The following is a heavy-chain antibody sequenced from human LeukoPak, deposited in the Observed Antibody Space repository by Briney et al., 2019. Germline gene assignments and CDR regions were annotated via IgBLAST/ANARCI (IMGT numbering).Heavy chain of an antibody. J-gene: IGHJ5*02. CDR1: GDSVSSNSAA. Sequence: SQTLSLTCAISGDSVSSNSAAWNWIRQSPSRGLEWLGRTYYRSKWYNDYAVSVKSRITINPDTSKNQFSLQLNSVTPEDTAVYYCARGRYCSSTSCYHWFDPWGQGTLVTVSS. CDR2: TYYRSKWYN. D-gene: IGHD2-2*01. CDR3: ARGRYCSSTSCYHWFDP. V-gene: IGHV6-1*01.